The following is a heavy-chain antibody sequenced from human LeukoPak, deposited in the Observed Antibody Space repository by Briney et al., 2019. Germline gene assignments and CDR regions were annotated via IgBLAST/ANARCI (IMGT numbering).Heavy chain of an antibody. V-gene: IGHV3-23*01. D-gene: IGHD5-12*01. CDR1: GFSFSRSG. CDR3: AKHSYRVDSFTDY. CDR2: ISDSGGTT. J-gene: IGHJ4*02. Sequence: PGGSLRLSCAASGFSFSRSGMHWVRQAPGKGLEWVSGISDSGGTTYYADSVKGRFTISRDNSKDTLYLQMNSLRAEDTAVYYCAKHSYRVDSFTDYWGQGTLVTVSS.